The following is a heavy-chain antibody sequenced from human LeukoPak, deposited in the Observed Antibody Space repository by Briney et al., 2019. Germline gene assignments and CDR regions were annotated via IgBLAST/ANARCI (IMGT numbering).Heavy chain of an antibody. CDR2: INPSGGST. CDR1: GYTFTSYY. V-gene: IGHV1-46*01. D-gene: IGHD3-10*01. J-gene: IGHJ4*02. CDR3: ARAPPPLYTGSGTEDY. Sequence: ASVKVSCKASGYTFTSYYMHWVRQAPGQGLEWMGIINPSGGSTSYAQKFQGRVTMTRATSTSTVYMELSRLRSADTAVYYCARAPPPLYTGSGTEDYWGQGTLVTVSS.